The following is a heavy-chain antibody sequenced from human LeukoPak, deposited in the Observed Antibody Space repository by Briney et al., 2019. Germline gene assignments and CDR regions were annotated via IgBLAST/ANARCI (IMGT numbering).Heavy chain of an antibody. Sequence: PSETLSLTCTVSGGSISSYYWSWIRQPPGKGLEWIGYIYYSGSTNYNPSLKSRVTISVDTYKNQFSLKLSSLTAADTAVYYCARAKRYDFWSGYYLDYWGQGTLVTVSS. CDR2: IYYSGST. J-gene: IGHJ4*02. CDR1: GGSISSYY. V-gene: IGHV4-59*01. D-gene: IGHD3-3*01. CDR3: ARAKRYDFWSGYYLDY.